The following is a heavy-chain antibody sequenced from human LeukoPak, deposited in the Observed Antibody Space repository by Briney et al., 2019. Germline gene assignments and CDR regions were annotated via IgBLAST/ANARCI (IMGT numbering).Heavy chain of an antibody. Sequence: GGSLRLSCAASRFTFSSYAMSWVRPAPGGGGEWVSAISGSSGSTYYADSVKGRFTISRDNSKNTLYLQMNSLRAEDTAVYYCAKIAAAGNFDYWGQGTLVTVSS. CDR3: AKIAAAGNFDY. CDR1: RFTFSSYA. V-gene: IGHV3-23*01. CDR2: ISGSSGST. D-gene: IGHD6-13*01. J-gene: IGHJ4*02.